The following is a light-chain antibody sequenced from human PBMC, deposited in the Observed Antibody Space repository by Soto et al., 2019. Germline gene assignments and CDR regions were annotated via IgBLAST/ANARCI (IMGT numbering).Light chain of an antibody. Sequence: DIQMTQSPSSLSASVGDRVTITCRASQSISSYLNWYQQKPGKDPKLLIYAASSLQSGVPSRFSGSGSGTDFTLTISSLQPEDFATYYCQQSYSTLRGTFGPGTKVDIK. CDR3: QQSYSTLRGT. V-gene: IGKV1-39*01. CDR2: AAS. CDR1: QSISSY. J-gene: IGKJ3*01.